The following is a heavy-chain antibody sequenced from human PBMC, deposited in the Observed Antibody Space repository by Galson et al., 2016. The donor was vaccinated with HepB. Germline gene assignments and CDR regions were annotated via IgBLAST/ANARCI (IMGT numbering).Heavy chain of an antibody. CDR1: GLTFQDKA. CDR2: ITWSSARI. Sequence: SLRLPCAVSGLTFQDKAMHWIRQGPGKVPEWVSGITWSSARIRYADSVKGRFTISRDNAKNSLYLQMDRLRVEDTAFYYCIKESSNGGLAYWGRGTLVTVSS. J-gene: IGHJ4*02. V-gene: IGHV3-9*01. CDR3: IKESSNGGLAY. D-gene: IGHD2-21*01.